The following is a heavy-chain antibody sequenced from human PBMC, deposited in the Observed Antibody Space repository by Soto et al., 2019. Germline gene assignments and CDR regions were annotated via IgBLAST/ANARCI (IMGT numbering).Heavy chain of an antibody. Sequence: ASAKVSCKASGYTFTSYDINWVRQATGQGLEWMGWMNPNSGNTGYAQKFQGRVTMTRSTSISTAYMELSSLRSEDTAVYYCARGSYYDFWSGPNPRAFDIWGQGTMVTVSS. J-gene: IGHJ3*02. CDR1: GYTFTSYD. CDR2: MNPNSGNT. V-gene: IGHV1-8*01. D-gene: IGHD3-3*01. CDR3: ARGSYYDFWSGPNPRAFDI.